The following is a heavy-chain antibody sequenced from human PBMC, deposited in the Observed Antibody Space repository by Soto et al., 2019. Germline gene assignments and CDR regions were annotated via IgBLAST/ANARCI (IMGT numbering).Heavy chain of an antibody. J-gene: IGHJ4*02. D-gene: IGHD2-15*01. CDR2: INHSGST. V-gene: IGHV4-34*01. CDR1: GGSFSGYY. CDR3: ARGGWPHRPLRY. Sequence: QVQLQQWGAGLLKPSETLSLTCAVYGGSFSGYYWSWIRQPPGKGLEGIGEINHSGSTNYNPSLKSRVTISVDTSKNQFSLKLSSVTAADTAVYYCARGGWPHRPLRYWGQGTLVTVSS.